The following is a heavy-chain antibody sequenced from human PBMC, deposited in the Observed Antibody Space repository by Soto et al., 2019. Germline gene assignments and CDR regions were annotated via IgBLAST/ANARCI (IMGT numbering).Heavy chain of an antibody. J-gene: IGHJ3*02. CDR1: GFTFSSYA. CDR2: ISGSGGST. V-gene: IGHV3-23*01. CDR3: ANSALPWLRFRFNVNAFDI. D-gene: IGHD5-12*01. Sequence: EVQLLESGGGLVQPGGSLRLSCAASGFTFSSYAMSWVRQAPGKGLEWVSAISGSGGSTYYADSVKGRFTISRDNSKNTLYLQMNSLRAEDTAVYYCANSALPWLRFRFNVNAFDIWGQGTMVTVSS.